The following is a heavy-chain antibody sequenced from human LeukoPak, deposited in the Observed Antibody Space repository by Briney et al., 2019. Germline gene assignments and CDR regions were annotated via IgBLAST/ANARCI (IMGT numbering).Heavy chain of an antibody. D-gene: IGHD2-2*01. V-gene: IGHV1-2*02. CDR3: ARVRRYCSSTSCYVC. J-gene: IGHJ4*02. CDR1: GYTFTGYY. CDR2: INPNSGGT. Sequence: ASVKVSCKASGYTFTGYYMHWVRQAPGQGLEWMGWINPNSGGTNYAQKFQGRVTMTRDTSISTAYMGLSRLRSDDTAVYYCARVRRYCSSTSCYVCWGQGTLVTVSS.